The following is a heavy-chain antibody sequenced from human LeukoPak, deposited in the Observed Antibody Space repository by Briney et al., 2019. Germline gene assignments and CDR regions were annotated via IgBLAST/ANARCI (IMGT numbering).Heavy chain of an antibody. Sequence: GGSLRLSCAASGFTFSSYAMSWVRQAPGKGLEWVSAISGSGGSTYYADSVKGRFTISRDNSKNTLYLQMGSLRAEDMAVYYCARGVAYSSSWYDAFDIWGQGTMVTVSS. CDR2: ISGSGGST. D-gene: IGHD6-13*01. CDR1: GFTFSSYA. CDR3: ARGVAYSSSWYDAFDI. V-gene: IGHV3-23*01. J-gene: IGHJ3*02.